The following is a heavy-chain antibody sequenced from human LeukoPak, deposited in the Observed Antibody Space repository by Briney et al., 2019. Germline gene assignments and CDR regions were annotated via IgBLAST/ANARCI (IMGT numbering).Heavy chain of an antibody. Sequence: PGRSLRLSCAASGFTFDDYAMHWVRQVPGKGLEWVSGIGWSSGTIHYADSVKGRFTISRDNAKNSLYLQMNSLRPEDTAVYFCARDRHVPGLYYYYMDVWGKGTTVTVSS. CDR2: IGWSSGTI. D-gene: IGHD6-6*01. CDR3: ARDRHVPGLYYYYMDV. J-gene: IGHJ6*03. V-gene: IGHV3-9*01. CDR1: GFTFDDYA.